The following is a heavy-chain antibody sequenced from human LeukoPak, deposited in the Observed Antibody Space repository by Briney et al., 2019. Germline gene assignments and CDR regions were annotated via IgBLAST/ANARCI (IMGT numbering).Heavy chain of an antibody. CDR3: ARHYLYGDPPAFDF. J-gene: IGHJ3*01. D-gene: IGHD4-17*01. CDR2: MYSRGST. CDR1: GGSISSYS. Sequence: PSETLSLTCTVFGGSISSYSWSWIRQPPGKGLEWIGYMYSRGSTNDNPSLKSRVTISRDTSKNQLSLRVTSVTAADTAMYYCARHYLYGDPPAFDFWGQGTMVTVSS. V-gene: IGHV4-59*08.